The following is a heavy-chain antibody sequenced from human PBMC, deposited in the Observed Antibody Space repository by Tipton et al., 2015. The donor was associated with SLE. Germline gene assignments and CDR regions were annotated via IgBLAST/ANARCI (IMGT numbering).Heavy chain of an antibody. CDR2: INHRGST. Sequence: TLSLTCAVYGGSISSSSSYYWAWTRQPPGKGVEWIGEINHRGSTNYNPSLKSRVTISVDTSKNQFSLKLRSVTAADSAVYYCARGKISWALFVVRSYFDNWGQGTLVTVSS. V-gene: IGHV4-34*01. J-gene: IGHJ4*02. CDR1: GGSISSSSSYY. D-gene: IGHD2-21*01. CDR3: ARGKISWALFVVRSYFDN.